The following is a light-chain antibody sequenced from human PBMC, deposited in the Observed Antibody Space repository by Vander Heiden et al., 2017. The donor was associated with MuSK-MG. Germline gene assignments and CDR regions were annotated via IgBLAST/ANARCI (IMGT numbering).Light chain of an antibody. J-gene: IGKJ2*01. Sequence: DIQMTQSPSTLSASVGYRVTITCRASESIITWLAWHQQKPGKAPRLLIHKASTLDRGVPSRFIGGGSGTEFTLTISSLQPDDFATYYCQQDNNYPFTFGQGTKLEI. V-gene: IGKV1-5*03. CDR3: QQDNNYPFT. CDR2: KAS. CDR1: ESIITW.